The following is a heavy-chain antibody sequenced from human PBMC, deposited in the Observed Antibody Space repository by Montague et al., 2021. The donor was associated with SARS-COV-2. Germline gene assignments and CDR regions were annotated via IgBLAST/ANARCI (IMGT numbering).Heavy chain of an antibody. J-gene: IGHJ4*02. V-gene: IGHV3-7*04. CDR1: GFTFSNYW. Sequence: SLRLSCAASGFTFSNYWMAWVRQAPGKALEWTSNIKEDGGVKNYVDSVKGRFTISRDNTKNLLFLQMNSLSVEDTAVYYCARAGYSSGYDYWGQGTLVTVSS. D-gene: IGHD6-19*01. CDR3: ARAGYSSGYDY. CDR2: IKEDGGVK.